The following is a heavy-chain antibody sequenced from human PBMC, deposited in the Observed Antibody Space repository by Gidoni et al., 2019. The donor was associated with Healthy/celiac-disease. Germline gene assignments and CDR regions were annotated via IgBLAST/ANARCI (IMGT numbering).Heavy chain of an antibody. CDR3: AKDALRYGVCPMDV. D-gene: IGHD2-8*01. CDR2: ISYDVSNK. CDR1: GFTFSSYG. J-gene: IGHJ6*02. V-gene: IGHV3-30*18. Sequence: QVQLVESGGGVVQPGKSLRLSCAASGFTFSSYGMHWVRQAPGKGLEWVAVISYDVSNKYYADSVKGRFTISRDNSKNTLYLQMNSLRAEDTAVYYCAKDALRYGVCPMDVWGQGTTVTVSS.